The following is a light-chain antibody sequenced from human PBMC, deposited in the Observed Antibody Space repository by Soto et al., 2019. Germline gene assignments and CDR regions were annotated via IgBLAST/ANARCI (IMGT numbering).Light chain of an antibody. CDR1: QVISSY. Sequence: DIQLTQAPSFLSASAGERVTITCRASQVISSYLAWYQQKPGRAPKLLIYAASTLQSGVPSRFSGSGSGTEFTLTITSLQPEDFATYYCQQLNSFPITFGQGTRLEIK. CDR2: AAS. CDR3: QQLNSFPIT. V-gene: IGKV1-9*01. J-gene: IGKJ5*01.